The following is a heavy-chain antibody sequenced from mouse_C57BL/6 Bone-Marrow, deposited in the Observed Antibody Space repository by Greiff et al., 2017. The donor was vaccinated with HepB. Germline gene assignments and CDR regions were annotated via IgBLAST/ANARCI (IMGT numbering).Heavy chain of an antibody. J-gene: IGHJ1*03. CDR3: ARPLTGWYFDV. D-gene: IGHD4-1*01. CDR1: GFTFSSYG. V-gene: IGHV5-6*01. CDR2: ISSGGSYT. Sequence: EVQGVESGGDLVKPGGSLKLSCAASGFTFSSYGMSWVRQTPDKRLEWVATISSGGSYTYYPDSVKGRFTISRDNAKNTLYLQMSSLKSEDTAMYYCARPLTGWYFDVWGTGTTVTVSS.